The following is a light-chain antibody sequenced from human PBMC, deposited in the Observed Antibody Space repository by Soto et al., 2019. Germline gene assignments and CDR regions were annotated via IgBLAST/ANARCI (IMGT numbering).Light chain of an antibody. J-gene: IGKJ5*01. CDR1: QSISSW. CDR3: QQYNSYPT. Sequence: DIQMTQSPSTLSASVGDRVTITCRASQSISSWLAWYQQKPGKAPNLLIYKASSLESGVPSRFRGRGSGTEFTLTVSSLQPDDFATYYCQQYNSYPTFGQGTRLVIK. V-gene: IGKV1-5*03. CDR2: KAS.